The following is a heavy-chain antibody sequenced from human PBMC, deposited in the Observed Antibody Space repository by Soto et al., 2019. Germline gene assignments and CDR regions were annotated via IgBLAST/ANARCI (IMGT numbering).Heavy chain of an antibody. J-gene: IGHJ4*02. CDR3: ARQGYSYGHGY. Sequence: QLQLQESGPGLVKPSETLSLTCTVSGGSISSSSYYWGWIRQPPGKGLEWIGSIYYSGSTYYNPSLKSRVTISVDTSKNQFSLKLSSVTAADTAVYYCARQGYSYGHGYWGQGTLVTVSS. V-gene: IGHV4-39*01. CDR2: IYYSGST. D-gene: IGHD5-18*01. CDR1: GGSISSSSYY.